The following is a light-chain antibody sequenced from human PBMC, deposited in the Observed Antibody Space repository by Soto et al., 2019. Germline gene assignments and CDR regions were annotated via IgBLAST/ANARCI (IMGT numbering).Light chain of an antibody. V-gene: IGLV8-61*01. CDR1: SGSVSTSYY. J-gene: IGLJ3*02. CDR3: VLYLGSGIRV. CDR2: STN. Sequence: QTVVTQEPSFSVSPGGTVTRTCGLSSGSVSTSYYPSWYQQTPGQAPRTLIYSTNTRSSGVPDRFSGSILGNKAALTITGAQEDGEADNYCVLYLGSGIRVFGGGTEVTVL.